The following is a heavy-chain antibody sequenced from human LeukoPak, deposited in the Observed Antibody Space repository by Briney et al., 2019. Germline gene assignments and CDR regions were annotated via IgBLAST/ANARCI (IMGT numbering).Heavy chain of an antibody. J-gene: IGHJ4*02. CDR3: ARDSQDTAIDY. CDR2: IYYSGST. Sequence: SEILSLTCTVSGGSISSYYWSWIRQPPGKGLEWIGYIYYSGSTNYNPSLKSRVTISVDTSKNQFSLKLSSVTAADTAVYYCARDSQDTAIDYWGQGTLVTVSS. V-gene: IGHV4-59*01. CDR1: GGSISSYY. D-gene: IGHD5-18*01.